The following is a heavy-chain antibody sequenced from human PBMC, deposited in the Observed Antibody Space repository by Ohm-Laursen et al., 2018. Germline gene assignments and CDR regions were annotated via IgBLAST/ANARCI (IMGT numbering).Heavy chain of an antibody. D-gene: IGHD3-22*01. CDR3: TTAVSLYYYDSSGYRLDY. CDR1: GFSFTTYA. CDR2: ISGSGGST. Sequence: SLRLSCAASGFSFTTYAMSWVRQAPEKGLEWVSGISGSGGSTKYADSVKGRFTISRDNSKNTLYLQMNSLKTEDTAVYYCTTAVSLYYYDSSGYRLDYWGQGTLVTVSS. J-gene: IGHJ4*02. V-gene: IGHV3-23*01.